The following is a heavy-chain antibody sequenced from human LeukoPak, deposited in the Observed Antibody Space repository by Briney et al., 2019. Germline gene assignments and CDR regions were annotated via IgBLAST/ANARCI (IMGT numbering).Heavy chain of an antibody. CDR1: GFXFSGST. CDR2: MRSKANSFVT. Sequence: PGGSLRLSCTASGFXFSGSTVHWVRQASGKGLEWVGRMRSKANSFVTTYTTSVQGRFTISRDDSKNTAYLQMNSLRTEDTALYYCTTDQFNSFDIWGRGTMVTVSS. J-gene: IGHJ3*02. D-gene: IGHD5-24*01. V-gene: IGHV3-73*01. CDR3: TTDQFNSFDI.